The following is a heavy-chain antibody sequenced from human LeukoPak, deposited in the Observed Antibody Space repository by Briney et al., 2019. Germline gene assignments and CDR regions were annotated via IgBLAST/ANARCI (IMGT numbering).Heavy chain of an antibody. V-gene: IGHV1-18*01. CDR2: ISAYNGNT. CDR3: ARVDYDSSGLEYYFDY. Sequence: GASVKVSCKASGYTFTSYGISWVRQAPGQGLEWMGWISAYNGNTNYAQKLQGRVTMTTDTSTNTAYMELRSLRSDDTAVYYCARVDYDSSGLEYYFDYWGQGTLVTVSS. D-gene: IGHD3-22*01. CDR1: GYTFTSYG. J-gene: IGHJ4*02.